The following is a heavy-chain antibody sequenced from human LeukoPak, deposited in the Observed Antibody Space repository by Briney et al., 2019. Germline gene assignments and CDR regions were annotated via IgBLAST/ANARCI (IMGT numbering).Heavy chain of an antibody. CDR3: ARDRRDVVGSGYYYYYMDV. CDR2: ISSSGSYI. Sequence: GGSLRLSCAASEFTFSSYNMNWVRQAPGKGLEWVSSISSSGSYIYYADSVKGRFTISRDNAKNSLYLQMNSLRAEDTAVYYCARDRRDVVGSGYYYYYMDVWGKGTTVTVSS. D-gene: IGHD3-10*01. V-gene: IGHV3-21*01. J-gene: IGHJ6*03. CDR1: EFTFSSYN.